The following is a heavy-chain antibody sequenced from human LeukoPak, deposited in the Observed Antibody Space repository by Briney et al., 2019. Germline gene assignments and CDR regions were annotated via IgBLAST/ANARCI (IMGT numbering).Heavy chain of an antibody. CDR2: INPNSGGT. J-gene: IGHJ5*02. V-gene: IGHV1-2*02. CDR3: ARDRAVVVVAALLDP. D-gene: IGHD2-15*01. Sequence: ASVKVSCKASGYTFTGYYMHWVRQAPGQGLEWMGWINPNSGGTNYAQKFQGRVTMTRDTSISTAYMELSRLRSDDTAVYYCARDRAVVVVAALLDPWGQGTLVTVSS. CDR1: GYTFTGYY.